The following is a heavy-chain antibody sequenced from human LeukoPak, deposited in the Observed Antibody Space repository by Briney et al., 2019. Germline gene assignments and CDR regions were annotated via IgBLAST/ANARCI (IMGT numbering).Heavy chain of an antibody. CDR3: AKDQMIAGGQVY. Sequence: GGSLRLSCAASGFTFSNYVMSWVRQAPAEGLEWVSAISGSGSNTFYADSVKGRFTISRDNSKSTLYLQMNSLRAEDTAIYYCAKDQMIAGGQVYWGQGTLVTVSS. V-gene: IGHV3-23*01. J-gene: IGHJ4*02. CDR2: ISGSGSNT. CDR1: GFTFSNYV. D-gene: IGHD3-22*01.